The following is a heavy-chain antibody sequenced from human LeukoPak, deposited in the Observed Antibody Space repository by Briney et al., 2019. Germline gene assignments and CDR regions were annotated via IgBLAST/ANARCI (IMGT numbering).Heavy chain of an antibody. D-gene: IGHD5-24*01. CDR1: GFTFNRYS. CDR3: AKDLITYFDY. V-gene: IGHV3-48*01. Sequence: GASLRLSCAASGFTFNRYSMNWVRQAPGKGLEWISYISSSGTTIYYADSVQGRFIISRDNARNSLYLQMNSLRAEDTAVYYCAKDLITYFDYWGQGTLVTVSS. CDR2: ISSSGTTI. J-gene: IGHJ4*02.